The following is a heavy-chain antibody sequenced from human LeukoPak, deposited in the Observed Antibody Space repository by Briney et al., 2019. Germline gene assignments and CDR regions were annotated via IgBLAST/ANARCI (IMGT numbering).Heavy chain of an antibody. J-gene: IGHJ5*01. Sequence: SETLSLTCTVSGGSISSSSYYWGWIRQPPGKGLEWIGSIYYSGSTYYNPSLKSRVTISVDTSKNQFSLKLSSVTAADTAVYYCARQEEWFDYWGQGTLVTVSS. CDR3: ARQEEWFDY. CDR1: GGSISSSSYY. CDR2: IYYSGST. V-gene: IGHV4-39*01.